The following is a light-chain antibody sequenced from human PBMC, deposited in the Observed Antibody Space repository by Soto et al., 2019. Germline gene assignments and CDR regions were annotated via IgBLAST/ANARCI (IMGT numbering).Light chain of an antibody. Sequence: QTPSTLATSVVARVTISCRASQTISNWLGWYQQTPGKATKLMIYDACNLESGVPSRFSGRGFGTEFILTISSVPPDDSVTYCCQYGSGTWTFGQGTKVDI. CDR2: DAC. J-gene: IGKJ1*01. CDR1: QTISNW. V-gene: IGKV1-5*01. CDR3: QYGSGTWT.